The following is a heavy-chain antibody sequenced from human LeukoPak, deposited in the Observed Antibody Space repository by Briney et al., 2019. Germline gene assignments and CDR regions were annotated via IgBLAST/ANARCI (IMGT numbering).Heavy chain of an antibody. Sequence: PSETLSLTCAVYGGSFSGYYWSWIRQPPGKGLEWVAKIKKDGSEKYYVDSVKGRFTISRDNAKTSLFLQMNSLRAEDTAVYYCARDLSGITGYTYGRGIDYWGQGTLVTVSS. V-gene: IGHV3-7*01. CDR2: IKKDGSEK. J-gene: IGHJ4*02. CDR3: ARDLSGITGYTYGRGIDY. CDR1: GGSFSGYY. D-gene: IGHD5-18*01.